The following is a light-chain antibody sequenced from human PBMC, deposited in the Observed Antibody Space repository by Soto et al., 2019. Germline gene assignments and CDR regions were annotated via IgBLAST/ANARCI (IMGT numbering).Light chain of an antibody. CDR2: AAS. CDR1: QSISSY. CDR3: QQSYSTPRST. Sequence: DIQMTQSPSSLSASVGDRVTITCRASQSISSYLNWYQQKPGKAPKLLFYAASSLQSGVPSRFSGSGSGTDFTLTISSLQPEDFATYYCQQSYSTPRSTFGQGTKLEIK. J-gene: IGKJ2*02. V-gene: IGKV1-39*01.